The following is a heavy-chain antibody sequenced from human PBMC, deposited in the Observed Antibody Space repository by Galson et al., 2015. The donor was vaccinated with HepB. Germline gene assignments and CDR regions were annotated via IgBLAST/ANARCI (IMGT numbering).Heavy chain of an antibody. CDR2: ISAYNGNT. J-gene: IGHJ6*02. CDR1: GYTFTSYG. D-gene: IGHD3-10*01. Sequence: SVKVSCKASGYTFTSYGISWVRQAPGQGLEWMGWISAYNGNTNYAQKLQGRVTMTTDTSTSTAYMELRSLRSDDTAVYYCARDQWERAGGSGSAHLSDYYYGMDVWGQGTTVTVSS. CDR3: ARDQWERAGGSGSAHLSDYYYGMDV. V-gene: IGHV1-18*01.